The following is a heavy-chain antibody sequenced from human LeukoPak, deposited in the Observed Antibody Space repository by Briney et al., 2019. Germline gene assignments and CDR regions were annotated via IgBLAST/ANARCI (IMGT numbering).Heavy chain of an antibody. J-gene: IGHJ4*02. CDR3: ARGGPTTNYYDSSGPNDY. V-gene: IGHV1-8*01. CDR1: GYTFTSYD. CDR2: MNPNSGNT. D-gene: IGHD3-22*01. Sequence: ASVKVSCKASGYTFTSYDINWVRQATGQGLEWMGWMNPNSGNTGYAQKFQGRVTMTRNTSISTAYMELSSLRSEDTAVYYCARGGPTTNYYDSSGPNDYWGQGTLVTVSS.